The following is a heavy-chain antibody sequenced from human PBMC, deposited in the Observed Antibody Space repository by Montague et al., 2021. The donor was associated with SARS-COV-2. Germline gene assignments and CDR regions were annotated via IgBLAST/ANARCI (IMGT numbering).Heavy chain of an antibody. D-gene: IGHD3-16*01. CDR2: IYSSGNT. Sequence: SETLSLTCRLSGVSITSYYWSWVRQPAGKGLEWIGHIYSSGNTNXNPSLKSRVRLSIDNPKNQFSLKLESLTAADTAVYYCVRDGGNWYYFDYWGQGALVTVSS. V-gene: IGHV4-4*07. CDR3: VRDGGNWYYFDY. J-gene: IGHJ4*02. CDR1: GVSITSYY.